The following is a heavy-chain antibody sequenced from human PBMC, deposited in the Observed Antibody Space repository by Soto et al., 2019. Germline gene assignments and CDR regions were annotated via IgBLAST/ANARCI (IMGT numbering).Heavy chain of an antibody. CDR3: ARVGSSSSDYYYYYAMDV. D-gene: IGHD6-6*01. CDR2: INHSGST. V-gene: IGHV4-34*01. Sequence: TSETLSLTCAVYGGSFSGYNWSWIRQPPGKGLEWIGVINHSGSTNYNPSLKSRVTMSVDTSKNQFSLKLTSVTAADTAVYYCARVGSSSSDYYYYYAMDVWGQGTTVTVSS. J-gene: IGHJ6*02. CDR1: GGSFSGYN.